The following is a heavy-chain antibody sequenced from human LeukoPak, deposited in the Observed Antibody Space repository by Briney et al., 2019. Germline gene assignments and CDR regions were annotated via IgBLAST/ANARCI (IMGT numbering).Heavy chain of an antibody. V-gene: IGHV3-9*01. D-gene: IGHD3-16*01. CDR2: ISWNSGSI. CDR1: GFTFDDCA. CDR3: AKGHTSGLGASYLDY. J-gene: IGHJ4*02. Sequence: GGSLRLSCAASGFTFDDCAMHWVRQAPVKGLEWVSAISWNSGSIGYADSVKGRFTISRDNAKNSLYLQMNSLRTEDTALYFCAKGHTSGLGASYLDYWGQGTLVTVSS.